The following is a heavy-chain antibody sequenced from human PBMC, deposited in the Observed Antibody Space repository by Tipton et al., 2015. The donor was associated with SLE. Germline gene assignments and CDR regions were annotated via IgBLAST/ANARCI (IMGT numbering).Heavy chain of an antibody. V-gene: IGHV1-2*06. CDR3: ARLGSGSYLGN. J-gene: IGHJ4*02. Sequence: QLVQSGAEVKKPGASVKVSCKASGYTFTGYYMHWVRQAPGQGLEWMGRINPNSGGTNYAQKFQGRVTITTDESTSTAYMELSSRRSEDTAVYYCARLGSGSYLGNWGQGTLVTVSS. D-gene: IGHD1-26*01. CDR1: GYTFTGYY. CDR2: INPNSGGT.